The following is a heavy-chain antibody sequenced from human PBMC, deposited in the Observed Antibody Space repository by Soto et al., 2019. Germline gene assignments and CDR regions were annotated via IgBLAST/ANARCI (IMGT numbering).Heavy chain of an antibody. D-gene: IGHD4-17*01. Sequence: PSETLSLTCAVYGGSFSGYYWSWIRQPPGKGLEWIGEINHSGSTNYNPSLKSRVTISVDTSKNQFSLKLSSVTAADTAVYYCARRDYGDSDWGQGTLVTVSS. CDR2: INHSGST. V-gene: IGHV4-34*01. CDR1: GGSFSGYY. J-gene: IGHJ4*02. CDR3: ARRDYGDSD.